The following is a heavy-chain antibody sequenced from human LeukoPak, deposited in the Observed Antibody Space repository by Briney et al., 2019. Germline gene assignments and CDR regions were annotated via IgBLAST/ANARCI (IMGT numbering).Heavy chain of an antibody. CDR1: GGSFSGYY. CDR2: INHSGST. V-gene: IGHV4-34*01. D-gene: IGHD4-17*01. CDR3: ARAPYGDYNYYYYYMDV. Sequence: SSETLSLTCAVYGGSFSGYYWSWIRQPPGKGLEWIGEINHSGSTNYNPSLKSRVTISVDMSKNQFSLKLSSVTAADTAVYYCARAPYGDYNYYYYYMDVWGKGTTVTVSS. J-gene: IGHJ6*03.